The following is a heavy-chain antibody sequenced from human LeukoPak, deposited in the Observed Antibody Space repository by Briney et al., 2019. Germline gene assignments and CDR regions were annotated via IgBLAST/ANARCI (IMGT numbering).Heavy chain of an antibody. V-gene: IGHV3-30*18. CDR3: AKDLHSGYDY. Sequence: GGSLRLSCAASGFTFSSYGMHWVRQAPGKGLEWVAVISYDGSNKYYADSVKGRFTISRDNSMNTLYLQMNGLRAEDTAVYYCAKDLHSGYDYWGQGTLVTVSS. J-gene: IGHJ4*02. CDR1: GFTFSSYG. CDR2: ISYDGSNK. D-gene: IGHD5-12*01.